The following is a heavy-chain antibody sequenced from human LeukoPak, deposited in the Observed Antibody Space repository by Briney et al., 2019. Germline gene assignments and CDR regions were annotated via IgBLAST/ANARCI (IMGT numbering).Heavy chain of an antibody. D-gene: IGHD3-3*01. CDR1: GFTFRSYS. V-gene: IGHV3-48*01. CDR3: AVLWSGSQGYMDV. CDR2: ITGKSDTR. J-gene: IGHJ6*03. Sequence: LPGGSLRLSCVASGFTFRSYSMNWIRQAPGKGLEWVSYITGKSDTRYYADSVKGRFTASRDNAKNPLYLQMDSLRAEDTAIYYCAVLWSGSQGYMDVWGKGTTVTVAS.